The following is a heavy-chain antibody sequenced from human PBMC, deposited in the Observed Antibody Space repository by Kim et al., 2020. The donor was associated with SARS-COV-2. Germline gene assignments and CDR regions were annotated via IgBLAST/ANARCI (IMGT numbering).Heavy chain of an antibody. CDR1: GASISGYF. CDR2: IRNDGST. J-gene: IGHJ4*02. D-gene: IGHD3-3*01. CDR3: ARMRGLFGSGELDY. Sequence: SETLSLTCTVSGASISGYFWSWIRQPPGKGLEIIGYIRNDGSTTYNPPLDSRVTISADTSKNQISLTLSSVTAADTAVYYCARMRGLFGSGELDYWGQG. V-gene: IGHV4-59*01.